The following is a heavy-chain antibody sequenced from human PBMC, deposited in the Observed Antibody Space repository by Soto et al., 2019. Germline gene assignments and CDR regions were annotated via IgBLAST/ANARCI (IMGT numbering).Heavy chain of an antibody. J-gene: IGHJ4*02. CDR2: INHSGST. V-gene: IGHV4-34*01. CDR1: GGSFSGYY. CDR3: ARGLGSGSYYIGY. Sequence: QVQLQQWGAGLLKPSETLSLTCAVYGGSFSGYYWSWIRQPPGKGLEWIGEINHSGSTNYNPSLKSRVTISVDTGTNGLSLKLSSVTAADTAVYYCARGLGSGSYYIGYWGQGTLVTVSS. D-gene: IGHD3-10*01.